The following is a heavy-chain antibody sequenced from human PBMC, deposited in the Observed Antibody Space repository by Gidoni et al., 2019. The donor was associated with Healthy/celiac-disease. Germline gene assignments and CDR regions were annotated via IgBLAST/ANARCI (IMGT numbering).Heavy chain of an antibody. J-gene: IGHJ4*02. CDR1: GFTFSSYA. V-gene: IGHV3-64*01. CDR3: ARGPRIAVAGTYFDY. Sequence: EVQLVESGGGLVQPGGSLRLSCAASGFTFSSYAMHWVRQAPGKGLEYVSAISSNGGSTYYANSVKGRFTISRDNSKNTLYLQMGSLRAEDMAVYYCARGPRIAVAGTYFDYWGQGTLVTVSS. CDR2: ISSNGGST. D-gene: IGHD6-19*01.